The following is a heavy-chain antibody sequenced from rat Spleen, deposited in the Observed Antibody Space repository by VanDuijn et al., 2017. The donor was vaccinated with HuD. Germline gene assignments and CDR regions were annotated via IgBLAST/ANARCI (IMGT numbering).Heavy chain of an antibody. CDR1: GFSLTSNG. D-gene: IGHD1-4*01. CDR3: TGNRHSPGVLDA. CDR2: ISSGGSP. Sequence: QVQLKESGPGLVQPSQTLSLTCTVSGFSLTSNGVSWVRQPPGKGLEWITAISSGGSPSYNSALKSRLSISRDTSKSQVFLKMNSLQTEDTAIYFCTGNRHSPGVLDAWGQGASVTVSS. J-gene: IGHJ4*01. V-gene: IGHV2S8*01.